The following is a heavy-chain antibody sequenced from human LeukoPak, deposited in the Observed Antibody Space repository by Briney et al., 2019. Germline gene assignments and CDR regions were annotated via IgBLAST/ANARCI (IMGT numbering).Heavy chain of an antibody. CDR2: IYYSGST. D-gene: IGHD3-3*01. J-gene: IGHJ4*02. CDR3: ARETSFRYYDFWSGWDY. CDR1: GGSISSYY. V-gene: IGHV4-59*01. Sequence: PSETLSLACTVSGGSISSYYWSWIRQPPGKGLEWIGYIYYSGSTNYNPSLKSRVTISVDTSKNQFSLKLSSVTAADTAVYHCARETSFRYYDFWSGWDYWGQGTLVTVSS.